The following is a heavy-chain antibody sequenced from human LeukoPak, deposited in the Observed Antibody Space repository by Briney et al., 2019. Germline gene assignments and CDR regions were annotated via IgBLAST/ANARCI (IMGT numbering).Heavy chain of an antibody. J-gene: IGHJ4*02. Sequence: PGGSLRLSCAASGFTFSSYGMSWVRQAPGKGLEWVSAISGSGGSTYYADSVKGRFTISRDNAKNSLYLQMNSLRAEDTAVYYCAGGGQVAGLYYFDYWGQGTLVTVSS. CDR3: AGGGQVAGLYYFDY. CDR2: ISGSGGST. D-gene: IGHD6-19*01. V-gene: IGHV3-23*01. CDR1: GFTFSSYG.